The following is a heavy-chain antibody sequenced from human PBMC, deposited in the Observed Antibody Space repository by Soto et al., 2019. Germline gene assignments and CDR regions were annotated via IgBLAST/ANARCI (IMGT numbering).Heavy chain of an antibody. J-gene: IGHJ4*02. CDR2: ISGSGVST. Sequence: EVQMLESGGGLVQPGGSLRLSCAVSGLTFSTYAMSWVRQAPGKGLQWVSGISGSGVSTYYSDSVRGRFTMSRDNSKNPVYLQMKNPRVEDTAVYYCATDPWAITVAGNFDNWGQGTLVTVSA. D-gene: IGHD6-19*01. V-gene: IGHV3-23*01. CDR3: ATDPWAITVAGNFDN. CDR1: GLTFSTYA.